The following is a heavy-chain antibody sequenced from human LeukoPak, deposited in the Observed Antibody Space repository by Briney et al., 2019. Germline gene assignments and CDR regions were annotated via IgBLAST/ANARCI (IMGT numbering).Heavy chain of an antibody. V-gene: IGHV3-20*04. J-gene: IGHJ4*02. Sequence: PGGSLRLSCAASGFTFDDYAMNWVRQAPGKGLEWVSGINWNGGSTYYSDSVTGRFTISRDNAKNSLYLQMNSLRAEDTALYYCARVKGSGYRNSIDYWGQGTLVTVSS. CDR3: ARVKGSGYRNSIDY. D-gene: IGHD3-3*01. CDR1: GFTFDDYA. CDR2: INWNGGST.